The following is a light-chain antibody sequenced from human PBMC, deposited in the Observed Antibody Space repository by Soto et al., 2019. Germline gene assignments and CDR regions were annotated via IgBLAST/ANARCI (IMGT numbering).Light chain of an antibody. CDR1: SSNIGAGFD. J-gene: IGLJ1*01. V-gene: IGLV1-40*01. Sequence: QSVLPQPPSVSGAPGPTVTISCTGSSSNIGAGFDVNWYQQFPGTAPKLLISGNNNRPSGVPDRFSGSKSGTSASKSDTSASLAITGLQAEDEADYYCQSFDSSLSGYVVGTGTKVTVL. CDR3: QSFDSSLSGYV. CDR2: GNN.